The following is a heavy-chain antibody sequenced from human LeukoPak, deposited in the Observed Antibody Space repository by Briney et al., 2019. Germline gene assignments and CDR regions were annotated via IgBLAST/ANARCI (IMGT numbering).Heavy chain of an antibody. J-gene: IGHJ4*02. Sequence: PSETLSLTCAVYGGSFSGYYWSWIRQPPGKGLEWIGEINHSGSTNYNPSLKSRVTISVDTSKNQFSLKLSSVTAAGTAVYYCARERYYDSSGYYFLYYFDYWGQGTLVTVSS. CDR2: INHSGST. CDR1: GGSFSGYY. V-gene: IGHV4-34*01. CDR3: ARERYYDSSGYYFLYYFDY. D-gene: IGHD3-22*01.